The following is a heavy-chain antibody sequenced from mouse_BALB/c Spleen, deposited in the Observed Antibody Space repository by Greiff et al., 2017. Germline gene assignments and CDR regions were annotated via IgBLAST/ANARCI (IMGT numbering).Heavy chain of an antibody. D-gene: IGHD2-14*01. CDR3: ARSGEYDLFAY. J-gene: IGHJ3*01. CDR1: GFTFSSFG. CDR2: ISSGSSTI. Sequence: EVQLQESGGGLVQPGGSRKLSCAASGFTFSSFGMHWVRQAPEKGLEWVAYISSGSSTIYYADTVKGRFTISRDNPKNTLFLQMTSLRSEDTAMYYCARSGEYDLFAYWGQGTLVTVSA. V-gene: IGHV5-17*02.